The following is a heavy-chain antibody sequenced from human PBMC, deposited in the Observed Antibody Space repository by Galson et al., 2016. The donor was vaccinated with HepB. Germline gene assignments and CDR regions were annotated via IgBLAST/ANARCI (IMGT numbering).Heavy chain of an antibody. Sequence: SLRLSCAASGFTFSSHAMYWVRQAPGKGLEWVATLSSDGSNKYYADSVRGQFSISRDNSNNTLSLQMNRLRPEDTAVYYCARGRGITDRYYYFYYGMDVWGQGTAVTVSS. J-gene: IGHJ6*02. V-gene: IGHV3-30-3*01. CDR1: GFTFSSHA. CDR3: ARGRGITDRYYYFYYGMDV. CDR2: LSSDGSNK. D-gene: IGHD3-16*01.